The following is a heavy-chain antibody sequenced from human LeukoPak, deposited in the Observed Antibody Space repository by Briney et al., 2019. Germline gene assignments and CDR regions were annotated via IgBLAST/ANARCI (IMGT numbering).Heavy chain of an antibody. Sequence: GGSLRLSCAASGFTFSSYGMHWVRQAPGKGLEWVAVISYDGSNKYYADSVKGRFTISRDNSKNTLYLQMNSLRAEDTAVYYCARDPDSSGYYYGGYFQHWGQGTLVTVSS. CDR3: ARDPDSSGYYYGGYFQH. V-gene: IGHV3-30*19. J-gene: IGHJ1*01. CDR2: ISYDGSNK. D-gene: IGHD3-22*01. CDR1: GFTFSSYG.